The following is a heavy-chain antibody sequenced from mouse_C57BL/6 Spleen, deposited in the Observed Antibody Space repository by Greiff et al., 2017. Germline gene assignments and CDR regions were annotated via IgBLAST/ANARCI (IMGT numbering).Heavy chain of an antibody. Sequence: QVQLQQSGAELVKPGASVKISCKASGYAFSSYWMNWVKQRPGKGLEWIGQIYPGDGDTNYNGKFKGKATLTADKSSSTAYMQLSSLTSEDSAVYFCARPIYYSNSLYAMDYWGQGTTLTVSS. V-gene: IGHV1-80*01. CDR1: GYAFSSYW. J-gene: IGHJ2*01. CDR2: IYPGDGDT. D-gene: IGHD2-5*01. CDR3: ARPIYYSNSLYAMDY.